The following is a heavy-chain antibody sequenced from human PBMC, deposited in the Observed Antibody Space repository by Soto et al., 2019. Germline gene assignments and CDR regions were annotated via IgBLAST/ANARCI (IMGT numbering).Heavy chain of an antibody. CDR1: GDSFSSSNW. D-gene: IGHD4-17*01. CDR2: IFHSGKT. CDR3: ARDHGDYGGGLDV. V-gene: IGHV4-4*02. Sequence: HVQLQESGPGLVKPSGTLSLSCAVSGDSFSSSNWWSWVRQPPGKGLEWIGEIFHSGKTNYNPSLESRLTISVDQSRNQFSLRLTSVTAADTAVYYCARDHGDYGGGLDVWGQGTTVTVSS. J-gene: IGHJ6*02.